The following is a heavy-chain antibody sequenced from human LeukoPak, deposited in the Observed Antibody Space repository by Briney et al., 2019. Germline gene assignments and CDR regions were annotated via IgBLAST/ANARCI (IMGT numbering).Heavy chain of an antibody. D-gene: IGHD4-23*01. CDR1: GLTFSRDW. V-gene: IGHV3-11*01. J-gene: IGHJ6*02. CDR2: ISSSGSTI. Sequence: GGSLRLSCEASGLTFSRDWMGWIRQAPGKGLEWVSYISSSGSTIYYADSVKGRFTISRDNAKNSLYLQMNSLRAEDTAVYYCARDPGYGGNSYGMDVWGQGTTVTVSS. CDR3: ARDPGYGGNSYGMDV.